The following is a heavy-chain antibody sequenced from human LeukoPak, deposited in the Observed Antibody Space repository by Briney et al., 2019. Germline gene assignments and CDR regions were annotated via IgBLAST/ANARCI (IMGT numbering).Heavy chain of an antibody. CDR2: IYYRGTT. CDR3: AGRRGSSLASIDS. J-gene: IGHJ4*02. CDR1: GGSISSGGYY. D-gene: IGHD2-15*01. V-gene: IGHV4-31*03. Sequence: PSQTLSLTCTVSGGSISSGGYYWSWIRQHPGRGLEWIGYIYYRGTTYYNPSLKSRVTISVDTSKNQFSLKLSSVTAADTAVYYCAGRRGSSLASIDSWGQGTLVTVSS.